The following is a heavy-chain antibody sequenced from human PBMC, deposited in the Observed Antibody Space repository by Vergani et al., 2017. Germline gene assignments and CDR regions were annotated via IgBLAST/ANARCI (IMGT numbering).Heavy chain of an antibody. CDR2: IYYSGST. CDR1: GGSISSSSYY. D-gene: IGHD3-3*01. J-gene: IGHJ4*02. CDR3: ARLLTIFGVVPFDY. V-gene: IGHV4-39*07. Sequence: QVQLQESGPGLVKPSQTLSLTCTVSGGSISSSSYYWGWIRQPPGKGLEWIGSIYYSGSTYYNPSLKSRVTISVDTSKNQFSLKLSSVTAADTAVYYCARLLTIFGVVPFDYWGQGTLVTVSS.